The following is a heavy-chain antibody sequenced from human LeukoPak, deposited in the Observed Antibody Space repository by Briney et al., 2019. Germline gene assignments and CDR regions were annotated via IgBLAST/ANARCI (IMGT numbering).Heavy chain of an antibody. CDR3: ARYGSSGWYYFDY. CDR1: GGSISSGGYY. D-gene: IGHD6-19*01. CDR2: IYYSGST. Sequence: SETLSLTCTVSGGSISSGGYYWSWIRQHPGKGLEWIGYIYYSGSTYYNPSLKSRVTISVDTSKNQFSLKLSSVTAADTAVYYCARYGSSGWYYFDYWGQGTLVTVSS. J-gene: IGHJ4*02. V-gene: IGHV4-31*03.